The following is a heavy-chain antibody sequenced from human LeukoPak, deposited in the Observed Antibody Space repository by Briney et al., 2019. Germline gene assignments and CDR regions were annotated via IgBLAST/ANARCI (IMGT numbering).Heavy chain of an antibody. CDR3: AREGPRGNSQLDY. CDR2: IWYDGSNK. J-gene: IGHJ4*02. V-gene: IGHV3-33*08. Sequence: GGTLRLSCAASGVTFSSFAMHWVRHAPGKGLEWVALIWYDGSNKYYTDSVKGRLTISRDNSKDTLLLQMNSLRAEDTAVYYCAREGPRGNSQLDYWGQGTLVTVSS. D-gene: IGHD1-1*01. CDR1: GVTFSSFA.